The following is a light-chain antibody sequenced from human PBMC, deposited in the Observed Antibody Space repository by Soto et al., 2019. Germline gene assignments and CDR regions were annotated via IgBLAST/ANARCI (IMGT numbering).Light chain of an antibody. V-gene: IGLV2-23*01. CDR2: EGS. Sequence: QSALTQPASVSGSPGQSITISCTGTSNDVGGYNLVSWYQHHPGKAPKLMICEGSKRPSGVSNRFSGSKSGNAASLTISGLEAEDEADYYCCSYAGNSGVLFGGGTKLTVL. J-gene: IGLJ2*01. CDR1: SNDVGGYNL. CDR3: CSYAGNSGVL.